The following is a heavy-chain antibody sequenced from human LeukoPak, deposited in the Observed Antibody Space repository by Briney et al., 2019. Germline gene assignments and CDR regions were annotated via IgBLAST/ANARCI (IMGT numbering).Heavy chain of an antibody. CDR3: VRGGVDY. V-gene: IGHV3-74*01. CDR1: GFTLSNYW. Sequence: PGGSLRLSCAAYGFTLSNYWMHWVRQAPGKGLVWVSRINSDGTTTTYADSVKGRFTSSRDNAKNTLYLQMNRLKAEDTAVYYCVRGGVDYWGQGTLVTVSS. J-gene: IGHJ4*02. CDR2: INSDGTTT.